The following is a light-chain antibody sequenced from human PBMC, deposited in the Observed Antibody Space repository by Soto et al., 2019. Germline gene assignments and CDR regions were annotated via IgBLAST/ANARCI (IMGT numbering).Light chain of an antibody. J-gene: IGKJ5*01. V-gene: IGKV3-15*01. CDR1: QSVSSN. Sequence: EIVMTQSPATLSVSPGERATLSCRASQSVSSNLAWYQQKPGQAPRLLIYGASTRATGISARFSGSRSGTAFTLTISSLQSEDLAVYYCQQYNNWPPTFGQGTRLEIQ. CDR2: GAS. CDR3: QQYNNWPPT.